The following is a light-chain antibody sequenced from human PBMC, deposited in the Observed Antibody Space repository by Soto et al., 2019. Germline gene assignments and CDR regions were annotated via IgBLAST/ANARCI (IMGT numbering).Light chain of an antibody. CDR2: GAS. CDR3: QQCFSTPLLT. CDR1: QSISTF. Sequence: DIQMTQSPSSLSASVGDRVTITCRASQSISTFLNWYQQKRGKAPKLLIYGASNLESGVPSTFSGSGSGTDFTLTISSLQPEDFATYYCQQCFSTPLLTFGGGTKVEIK. J-gene: IGKJ4*01. V-gene: IGKV1-39*01.